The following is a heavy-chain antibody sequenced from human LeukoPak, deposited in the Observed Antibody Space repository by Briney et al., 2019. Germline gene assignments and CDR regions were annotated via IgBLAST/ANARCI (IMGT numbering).Heavy chain of an antibody. J-gene: IGHJ4*02. Sequence: GASVKVSCKASGGTFSSYAISWVRQAPGQGLEWMGRIIPILGIANYAQKFQGRVTITADKSTSTAYMELSSLRSEDTAVYYCARSSAAGLSSDYWGQGTLVTVSS. CDR1: GGTFSSYA. D-gene: IGHD6-13*01. CDR3: ARSSAAGLSSDY. V-gene: IGHV1-69*04. CDR2: IIPILGIA.